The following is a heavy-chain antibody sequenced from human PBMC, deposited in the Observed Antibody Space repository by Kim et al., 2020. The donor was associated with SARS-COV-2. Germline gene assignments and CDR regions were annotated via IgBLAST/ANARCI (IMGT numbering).Heavy chain of an antibody. CDR2: SGGRT. D-gene: IGHD2-21*02. CDR3: ARGWGHY. V-gene: IGHV3-23*01. Sequence: SGGRTYYADSVKGRFTISGDNAKNTLYLQMNSLRAEDTAVYYCARGWGHYWGQGTLVTVSS. J-gene: IGHJ4*02.